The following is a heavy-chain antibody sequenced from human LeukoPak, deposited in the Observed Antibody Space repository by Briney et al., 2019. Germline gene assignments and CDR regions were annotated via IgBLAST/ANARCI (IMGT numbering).Heavy chain of an antibody. V-gene: IGHV4-59*01. D-gene: IGHD3-9*01. CDR1: GGSISSYY. Sequence: SETLSLTCTVSGGSISSYYWSWIRQPPGKGLEWIGCIYYSGSTNYNPSLKSRVTISVDTSKNQFSLKLSSVTAADTAVYYCARDVGAGYSRPFDYWGQGTLVTVSS. CDR3: ARDVGAGYSRPFDY. J-gene: IGHJ4*02. CDR2: IYYSGST.